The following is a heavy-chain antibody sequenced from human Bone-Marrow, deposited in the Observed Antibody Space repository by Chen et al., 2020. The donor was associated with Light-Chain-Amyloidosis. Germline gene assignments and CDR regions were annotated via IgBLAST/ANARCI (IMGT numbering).Heavy chain of an antibody. V-gene: IGHV4-59*01. J-gene: IGHJ4*02. D-gene: IGHD3-16*01. CDR2: IYNSGTT. CDR3: GRDNIGGVDF. CDR1: GGSMDYYY. Sequence: QVQLQESGPGLVKPSETLSRTCTVSGGSMDYYYWNWIRQPPGKGLEWIGYIYNSGTTNYNPSLRSRVTMSVDMSKKQFSLKLSSVTAADTAVYYCGRDNIGGVDFWGQGTPVTVSS.